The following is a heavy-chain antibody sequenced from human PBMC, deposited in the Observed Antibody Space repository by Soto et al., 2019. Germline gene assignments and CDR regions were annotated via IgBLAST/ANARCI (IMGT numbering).Heavy chain of an antibody. CDR2: ISWNGVNI. Sequence: EVQLVESGGDLVEPGRSLRLSCAASGFNFKDHALHWVRLAPGKGLEWVSSISWNGVNIGYADSVKGRCTISRDNAKNSLYLQMNSLRPEDTAFYYCAKDIHYYDILTGFDYWGQGTLVSVSS. J-gene: IGHJ4*02. D-gene: IGHD3-9*01. CDR1: GFNFKDHA. V-gene: IGHV3-9*01. CDR3: AKDIHYYDILTGFDY.